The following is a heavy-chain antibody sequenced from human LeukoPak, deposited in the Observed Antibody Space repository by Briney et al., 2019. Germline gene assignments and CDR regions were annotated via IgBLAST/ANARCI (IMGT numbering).Heavy chain of an antibody. CDR1: GDSISTSNSY. CDR3: ARAASGDAVYYGSGRRYYSYYMDV. CDR2: IYYRGNT. V-gene: IGHV4-39*07. D-gene: IGHD3-10*01. Sequence: SETLSLTCTVSGDSISTSNSYWGWIRQPPGKGLEWIGSIYYRGNTYYNPSLKSRVTMSLDTSKNQFSLEVMSVTAADTAVYYCARAASGDAVYYGSGRRYYSYYMDVWGKGTTVTISS. J-gene: IGHJ6*03.